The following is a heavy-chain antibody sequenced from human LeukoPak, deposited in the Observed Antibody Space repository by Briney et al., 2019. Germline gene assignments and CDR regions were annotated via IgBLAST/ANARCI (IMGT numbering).Heavy chain of an antibody. J-gene: IGHJ4*02. CDR1: GYTFTSYG. CDR2: ISAYNGNT. CDR3: ARDRGRITMVRGGANYFDY. Sequence: GASVKVSCKASGYTFTSYGISWVRQAPGQGLERMGWISAYNGNTNYAQKLQGRVTMTTDTSTSTAYMELRSLRSDDTAVYYCARDRGRITMVRGGANYFDYWGQGTLVTVSS. D-gene: IGHD3-10*01. V-gene: IGHV1-18*01.